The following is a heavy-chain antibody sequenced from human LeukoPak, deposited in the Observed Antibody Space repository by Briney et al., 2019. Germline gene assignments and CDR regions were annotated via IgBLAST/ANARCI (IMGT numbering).Heavy chain of an antibody. CDR2: IYYSGGT. J-gene: IGHJ3*02. CDR3: ARHVTISGPYDASDI. CDR1: GGSITSDIFY. Sequence: SETLSLTCTVSGGSITSDIFYWNWIRQHPGKGLEWIGYIYYSGGTDYNPSLKSRVTISVDTSKNQFSLKLRSVTAADTAVYYCARHVTISGPYDASDIWGQGTMVTVSP. D-gene: IGHD5-24*01. V-gene: IGHV4-61*01.